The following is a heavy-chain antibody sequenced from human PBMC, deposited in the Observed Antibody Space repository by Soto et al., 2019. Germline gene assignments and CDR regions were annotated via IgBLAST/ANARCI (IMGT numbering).Heavy chain of an antibody. V-gene: IGHV4-30-2*01. CDR2: MYHSGST. CDR3: AGVQAY. D-gene: IGHD1-1*01. CDR1: GGSISSGGYS. Sequence: PSETLSLTCAVSGGSISSGGYSWSWIRQPPGKGLEWIGYMYHSGSTYYNPSLKSRVTISIDRSKNQFSLKLSSVTAADTAVYYCAGVQAYWGQGILVTVSS. J-gene: IGHJ4*02.